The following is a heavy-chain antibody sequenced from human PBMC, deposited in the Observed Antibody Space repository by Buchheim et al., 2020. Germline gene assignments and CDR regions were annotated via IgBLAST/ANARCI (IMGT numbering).Heavy chain of an antibody. CDR2: IKQDGIEK. V-gene: IGHV3-7*01. D-gene: IGHD3-16*01. J-gene: IGHJ4*02. CDR1: GFTFSIYW. CDR3: ARDGGRCLHFVD. Sequence: VHPVESGGGTGQTAGSLRLSCAASGFTFSIYWMSWVRQAPGKGLERVANIKQDGIEKYYVDSVKGRFTISRENAQNFLYLHMNSMSAGDEAMADCARDGGRCLHFVDCGQGIL.